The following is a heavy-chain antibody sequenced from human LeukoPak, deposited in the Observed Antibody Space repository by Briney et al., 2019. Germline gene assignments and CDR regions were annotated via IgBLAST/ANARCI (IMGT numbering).Heavy chain of an antibody. CDR1: GYTFTSYA. CDR2: INAGNGNT. D-gene: IGHD6-25*01. Sequence: ASVKVSCKASGYTFTSYAMHWVRQAPGQRLEWMGWINAGNGNTKYSQKFQGRVTITRDTSASTAYMELSSLRSEDTAVYYCARGEERLRSSGGDDYWGQGTLVTVSS. V-gene: IGHV1-3*01. CDR3: ARGEERLRSSGGDDY. J-gene: IGHJ4*02.